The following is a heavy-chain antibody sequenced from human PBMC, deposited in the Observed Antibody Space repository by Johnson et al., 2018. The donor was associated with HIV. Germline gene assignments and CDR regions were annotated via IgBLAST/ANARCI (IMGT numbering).Heavy chain of an antibody. CDR2: ISWNNGYI. V-gene: IGHV3-9*01. CDR1: GFTFDDYA. J-gene: IGHJ3*02. D-gene: IGHD2-15*01. CDR3: AKARVVGGFDAFDI. Sequence: VESGGGLVRPGRSLRLSCAASGFTFDDYAMHWVRQAPGKGLEWVSGISWNNGYIGYADSVKGRFTISRDNAKNSLYLQMNSLRAEDTALYYCAKARVVGGFDAFDIWGQGTMVTVSS.